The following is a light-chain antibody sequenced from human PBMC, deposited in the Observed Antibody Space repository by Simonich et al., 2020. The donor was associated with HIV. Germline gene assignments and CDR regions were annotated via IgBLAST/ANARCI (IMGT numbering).Light chain of an antibody. V-gene: IGLV1-47*01. Sequence: QSVLTQPPSASGTPGQRVTISCSGSRSNIGSNYVYWYQQLPGTAPKLLIYRINQRPSGVPDRFSGSKSGTAASLAISGLRSEDEADYYCAAWDDSQTGVVFGGGTKLTVL. CDR2: RIN. CDR3: AAWDDSQTGVV. J-gene: IGLJ2*01. CDR1: RSNIGSNY.